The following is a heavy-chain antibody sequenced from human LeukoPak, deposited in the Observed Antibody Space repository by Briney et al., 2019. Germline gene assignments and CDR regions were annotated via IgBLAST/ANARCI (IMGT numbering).Heavy chain of an antibody. CDR2: MNPNSGNT. J-gene: IGHJ6*03. D-gene: IGHD5-18*01. V-gene: IGHV1-8*03. CDR3: ARSADTAMDHHYYYYMDV. Sequence: ASVKVSCKASGYTFTSYGISWVRQATGQGLEWMGWMNPNSGNTGYAQKFQGRVTITRNTSISTAYMELSSLRSEDTAVYYCARSADTAMDHHYYYYMDVWGKGTTVTVSS. CDR1: GYTFTSYG.